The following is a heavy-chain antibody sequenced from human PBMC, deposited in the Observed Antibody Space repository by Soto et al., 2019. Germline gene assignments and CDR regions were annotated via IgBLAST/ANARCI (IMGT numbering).Heavy chain of an antibody. CDR1: GYTFTSYA. CDR3: ARDVHYGSGSYYFDY. V-gene: IGHV1-3*01. CDR2: INAGNGNT. J-gene: IGHJ4*02. D-gene: IGHD3-10*01. Sequence: ASVKVSCKASGYTFTSYAMHWVRQAPGQRLEWMGWINAGNGNTKYSQKFQGRVTITRDTSASTAYMELSSLRSEDTAVYYCARDVHYGSGSYYFDYWGQGTLVTVS.